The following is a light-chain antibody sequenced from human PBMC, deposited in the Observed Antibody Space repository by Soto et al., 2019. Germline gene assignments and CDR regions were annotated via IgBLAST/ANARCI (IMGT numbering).Light chain of an antibody. V-gene: IGKV1-8*01. J-gene: IGKJ3*01. CDR3: QQYYSYPLIT. Sequence: AIRMTQSPSSFSASTGDRVTITCRASQGISSYLAWYQQKPGKAPKLLIYAASTLQSGVPSRFSGSGSGTDFTLTISCLQSEDCATYYCQQYYSYPLITFGPGTKVDIK. CDR1: QGISSY. CDR2: AAS.